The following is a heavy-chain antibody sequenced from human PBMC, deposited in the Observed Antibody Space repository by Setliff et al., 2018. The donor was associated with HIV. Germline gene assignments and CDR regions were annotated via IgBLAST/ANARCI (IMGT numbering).Heavy chain of an antibody. J-gene: IGHJ4*02. CDR3: ARSEVRGVMTHYFDY. D-gene: IGHD3-10*01. V-gene: IGHV1-69*13. CDR1: GYTFTTYG. CDR2: IVPIDGRP. Sequence: SVKVSCKPSGYTFTTYGLSWVRQAPGQGLEWMGGIVPIDGRPSYAQKFQDRVTITAGESTSTAYMELRSLRSEDTALYYCARSEVRGVMTHYFDYWGQGTLVTVSS.